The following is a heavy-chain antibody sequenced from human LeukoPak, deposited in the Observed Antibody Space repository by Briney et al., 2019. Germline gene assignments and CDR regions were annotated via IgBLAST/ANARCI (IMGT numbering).Heavy chain of an antibody. V-gene: IGHV4-38-2*02. CDR3: ARTYYYGSGSYYDSRDAFDI. CDR1: GYSISSGYY. D-gene: IGHD3-10*01. CDR2: IYQSGST. Sequence: PSETLSLTCTVSGYSISSGYYWGWIRQPPGKGLGWIGTIYQSGSTYFNPSLKSRGTISVDTSKNQFSLKLSSVTAADTAVYYCARTYYYGSGSYYDSRDAFDIWGQGTMVTISS. J-gene: IGHJ3*02.